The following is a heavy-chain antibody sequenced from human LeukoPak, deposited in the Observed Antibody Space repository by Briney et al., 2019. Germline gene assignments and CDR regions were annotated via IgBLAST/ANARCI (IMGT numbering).Heavy chain of an antibody. Sequence: SETLSLTCTASGASLSVSGRNWGWVRQPPGKTLVWLASIYYSGSPYYSPSLESRVTMSVDTSENQFSLKLSSLPATDTAVYYCLSGHDNEFDHWGQGTLVTVSP. CDR3: LSGHDNEFDH. CDR1: GASLSVSGRN. V-gene: IGHV4-39*01. J-gene: IGHJ5*02. CDR2: IYYSGSP. D-gene: IGHD3-9*01.